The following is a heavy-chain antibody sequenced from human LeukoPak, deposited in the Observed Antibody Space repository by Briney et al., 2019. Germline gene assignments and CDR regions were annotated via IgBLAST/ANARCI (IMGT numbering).Heavy chain of an antibody. D-gene: IGHD6-19*01. V-gene: IGHV4-31*03. Sequence: SQTLSLTCTVSGGSISSGGYYWSWIRQHPGKGLEWIGYIYYSGSTYYNPSLKSRVTISVDTSKNQFSLKLSSVTAADTAVYYCARVMSGWFPTGYYYGMDVWGQGTTVTVSS. J-gene: IGHJ6*02. CDR1: GGSISSGGYY. CDR3: ARVMSGWFPTGYYYGMDV. CDR2: IYYSGST.